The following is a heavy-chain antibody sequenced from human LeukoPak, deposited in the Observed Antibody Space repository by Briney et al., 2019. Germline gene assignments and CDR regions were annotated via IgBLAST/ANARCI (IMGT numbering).Heavy chain of an antibody. Sequence: SETLSLTCTVSGASISSSGYYWGWIRQPPGKGLEWFGTIYYSGSTYYNPSLKSRVTISVDTSKNQFSLRLTSVTAADTAVYYCARIYNYGHAEFDYWGQGTLVTVSS. CDR1: GASISSSGYY. V-gene: IGHV4-39*07. CDR2: IYYSGST. D-gene: IGHD5-24*01. CDR3: ARIYNYGHAEFDY. J-gene: IGHJ4*02.